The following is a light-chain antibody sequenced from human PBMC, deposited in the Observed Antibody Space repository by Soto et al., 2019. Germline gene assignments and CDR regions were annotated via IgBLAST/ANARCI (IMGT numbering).Light chain of an antibody. CDR2: AAS. Sequence: DIQMTQSPSSLSASVGDRVTITCRASQSIRTHLNWYQQKAGQAPKLLINAASSLQSGVPSRFSGSGSGTDFTLTISSLRPEDFATYYCQQTSSAIHTFGQGTKLEI. CDR1: QSIRTH. CDR3: QQTSSAIHT. J-gene: IGKJ2*01. V-gene: IGKV1-39*01.